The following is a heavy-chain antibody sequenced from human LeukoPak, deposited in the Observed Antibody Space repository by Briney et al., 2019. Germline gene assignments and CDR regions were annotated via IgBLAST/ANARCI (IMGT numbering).Heavy chain of an antibody. D-gene: IGHD3-10*01. Sequence: SETLSLTCTVSGGSISSSSYYWGWIRQPPGKGLEWIGSIFHSGSTYYNPSLKSRVTISVDTSKNQFSLKLSSVTAADTAVYYCAGAPSYPFDYWGQGTLVTVSS. CDR3: AGAPSYPFDY. CDR2: IFHSGST. CDR1: GGSISSSSYY. J-gene: IGHJ4*02. V-gene: IGHV4-39*07.